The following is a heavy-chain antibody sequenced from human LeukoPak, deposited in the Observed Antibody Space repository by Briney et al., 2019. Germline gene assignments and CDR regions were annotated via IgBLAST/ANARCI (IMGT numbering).Heavy chain of an antibody. J-gene: IGHJ5*02. Sequence: SETLSLTCTVSGASISTYSWNWIRQAPGRGLEWIGYMSYRGSTNFNPSLRGRGTMSLDTSKKQFSLELTSVTAEDTAVYYCARSDSTDFKGFDPWGQGTLVTVSS. CDR3: ARSDSTDFKGFDP. V-gene: IGHV4-59*01. CDR2: MSYRGST. CDR1: GASISTYS. D-gene: IGHD3/OR15-3a*01.